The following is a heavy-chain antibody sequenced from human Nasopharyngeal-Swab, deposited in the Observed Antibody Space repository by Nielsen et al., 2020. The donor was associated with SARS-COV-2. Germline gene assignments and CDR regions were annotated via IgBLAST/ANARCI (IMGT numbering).Heavy chain of an antibody. CDR2: ISYDGSNK. V-gene: IGHV3-30*04. CDR1: GFTFSSHA. D-gene: IGHD1-14*01. CDR3: ARETKWYLDQ. Sequence: GSLRLSCAASGFTFSSHAMHWVRQAPGKGLEWAALISYDGSNKYYADSVKGRFTISRDNSKNTLYLQLNSLRTEDTAVYYCARETKWYLDQWGQGTLVTVSS. J-gene: IGHJ4*02.